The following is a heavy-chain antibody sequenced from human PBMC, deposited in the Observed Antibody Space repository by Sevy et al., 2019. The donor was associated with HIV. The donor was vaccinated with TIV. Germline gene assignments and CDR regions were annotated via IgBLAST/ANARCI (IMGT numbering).Heavy chain of an antibody. Sequence: GGSLRLSCAASGFTLSDYYMSWIRQAPGKGLEWVSYISRSSSYTNYADSVKGRFTISRDNAKNSLYLQMNSLRAEDTAVYYCARVQGIAARPDYYFDYWGQGSLVTVSS. V-gene: IGHV3-11*06. D-gene: IGHD6-6*01. CDR1: GFTLSDYY. CDR3: ARVQGIAARPDYYFDY. J-gene: IGHJ4*02. CDR2: ISRSSSYT.